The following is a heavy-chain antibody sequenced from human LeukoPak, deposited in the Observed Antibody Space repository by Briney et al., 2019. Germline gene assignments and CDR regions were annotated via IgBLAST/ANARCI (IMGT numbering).Heavy chain of an antibody. CDR3: ARGIAAASERAFDI. D-gene: IGHD6-13*01. CDR1: GGSISSYS. V-gene: IGHV4-59*12. J-gene: IGHJ3*02. Sequence: PSETLSLTCTVSGGSISSYSWNWVRQPPGKGLEWIGYIYSSGGTDYNPSLKSRVTMSVDTSKNQFSLKLSSVTAADTAVYYCARGIAAASERAFDIWGQGTMVTVSS. CDR2: IYSSGGT.